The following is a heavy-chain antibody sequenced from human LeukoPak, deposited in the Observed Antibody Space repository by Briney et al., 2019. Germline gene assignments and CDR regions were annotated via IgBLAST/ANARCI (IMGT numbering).Heavy chain of an antibody. CDR1: GYTFTSYG. CDR3: ARDRGYSYGYSQKHFDY. V-gene: IGHV1-18*01. D-gene: IGHD5-18*01. J-gene: IGHJ4*02. CDR2: ISAYNGNT. Sequence: ASVKVSCKASGYTFTSYGISWVRQAPGQGLEWMGWISAYNGNTNYAQKLQGRVTMTTDTSTSTAYMELRSLRSDDTAVYYCARDRGYSYGYSQKHFDYWGQGTLVTVSS.